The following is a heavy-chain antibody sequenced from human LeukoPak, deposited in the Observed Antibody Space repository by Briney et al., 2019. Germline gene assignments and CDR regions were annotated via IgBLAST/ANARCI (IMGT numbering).Heavy chain of an antibody. CDR1: GFTFSDYA. CDR2: ITGSGVST. J-gene: IGHJ4*02. CDR3: AREHFDFDY. D-gene: IGHD2/OR15-2a*01. V-gene: IGHV3-23*01. Sequence: GGSLRLSCEPSGFTFSDYAMTWVRQAPGKGLEWVSEITGSGVSTYYADSVKGRFTISRDNSKNTLYLQMNSLRAEDTAVYYCAREHFDFDYWGQGTLVTVSS.